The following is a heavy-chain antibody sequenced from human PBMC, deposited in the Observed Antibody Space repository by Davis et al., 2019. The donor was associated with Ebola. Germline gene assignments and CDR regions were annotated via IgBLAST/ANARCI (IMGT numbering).Heavy chain of an antibody. V-gene: IGHV1-3*01. CDR1: GYTFTSYA. CDR2: INAGNGNT. CDR3: ARGITMVQGVTPFDY. Sequence: AASVKVSCKASGYTFTSYAMHWVRQAPGQRLEWMGWINAGNGNTKYSQKFQGRVTITRDTSASTAYMELRSLRSDDTAVYYCARGITMVQGVTPFDYWGQGTLVTVSS. D-gene: IGHD3-10*01. J-gene: IGHJ4*02.